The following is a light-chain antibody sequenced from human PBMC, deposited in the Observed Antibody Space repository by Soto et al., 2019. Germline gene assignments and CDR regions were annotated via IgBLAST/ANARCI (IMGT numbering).Light chain of an antibody. CDR2: GAS. CDR1: QSVSIN. V-gene: IGKV3-15*01. J-gene: IGKJ2*01. Sequence: EIVMTQSPATLSVSPGERATLSCRASQSVSINLAWYQQKPGQAPRLLIYGASTRATGIPARFSGSGSGTEFTLTISSLQSEDFALYYCQQYNNWPYTFGQGTKLEIK. CDR3: QQYNNWPYT.